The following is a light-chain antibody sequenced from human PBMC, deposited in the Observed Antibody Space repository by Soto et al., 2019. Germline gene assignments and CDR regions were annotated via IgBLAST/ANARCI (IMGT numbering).Light chain of an antibody. CDR1: QRLVYSDGNTY. V-gene: IGKV2-30*01. CDR3: MQGTHWPLT. J-gene: IGKJ1*01. CDR2: MVS. Sequence: MIQSPLSLRVTLGQPASISYGSSQRLVYSDGNTYWSWFQQRPGPSPRXGIEMVSNRDSGVPDRFSGSGSGTDVTLKCSRVEAEDVGVYGCMQGTHWPLTFCQGTKVDIK.